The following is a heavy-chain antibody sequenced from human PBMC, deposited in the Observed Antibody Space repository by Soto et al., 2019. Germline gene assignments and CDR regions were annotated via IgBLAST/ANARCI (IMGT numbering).Heavy chain of an antibody. CDR2: INHSGST. CDR1: GGSFSGYY. V-gene: IGHV4-34*01. J-gene: IGHJ4*02. D-gene: IGHD3-9*01. CDR3: ARGGGDPGGDILTGYPPADPPFDY. Sequence: TSETLSLTCAVYGGSFSGYYWSWIRQPPGKGLEWIGEINHSGSTNYNPSLKSRVTISVDTSKNQFSLKLSSVTAADTAVYYCARGGGDPGGDILTGYPPADPPFDYWGQGTLVTVSS.